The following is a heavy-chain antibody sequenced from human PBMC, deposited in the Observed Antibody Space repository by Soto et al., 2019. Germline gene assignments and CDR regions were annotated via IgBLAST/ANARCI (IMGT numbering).Heavy chain of an antibody. J-gene: IGHJ5*02. Sequence: GGFLRLSCAASGFIFENFGMSWVRQAPGKGLEWISSISGSGFKKYYADSVKGRFTISRDNSKSTVYLELNNLSAEDTAVYHCAKNQGVELVPLATVDWFDPWGQGSVVTVSS. D-gene: IGHD1-26*01. CDR2: ISGSGFKK. CDR3: AKNQGVELVPLATVDWFDP. V-gene: IGHV3-23*01. CDR1: GFIFENFG.